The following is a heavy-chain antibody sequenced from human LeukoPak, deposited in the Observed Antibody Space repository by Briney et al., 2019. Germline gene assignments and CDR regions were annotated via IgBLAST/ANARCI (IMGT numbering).Heavy chain of an antibody. CDR3: ARDPLGILWFGELPGD. CDR2: ISSSSTK. Sequence: GGSLRLSCAASGFTFSSYSMNWVRQAPGKGLEWISYISSSSTKYYADSVKGRFTISRDSAKNSLYLQMNSLRAEDTAVYYCARDPLGILWFGELPGDWGQGTLVTVSS. V-gene: IGHV3-48*01. D-gene: IGHD3-10*01. J-gene: IGHJ4*02. CDR1: GFTFSSYS.